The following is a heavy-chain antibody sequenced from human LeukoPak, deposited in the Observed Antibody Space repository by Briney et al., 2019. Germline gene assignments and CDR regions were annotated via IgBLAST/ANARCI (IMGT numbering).Heavy chain of an antibody. CDR1: GFTFSDHY. CDR3: AREGGTTNYYYYMDV. CDR2: IIPSGNTV. J-gene: IGHJ6*03. V-gene: IGHV3-11*04. Sequence: GGSLRLSCAASGFTFSDHYMNWIRQAPGKGLEWISYIIPSGNTVYYADSVKGRFTISRDNAKNSLYLQMNSLRAEDTAVYYCAREGGTTNYYYYMDVWGKGTTVTVSS. D-gene: IGHD1-1*01.